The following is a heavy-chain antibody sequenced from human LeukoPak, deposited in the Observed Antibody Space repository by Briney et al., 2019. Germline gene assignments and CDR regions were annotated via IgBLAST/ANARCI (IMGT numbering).Heavy chain of an antibody. J-gene: IGHJ5*02. V-gene: IGHV4-34*01. CDR3: ARGLTTVTTFNWFDP. Sequence: SETLSLTCAVYGGSFSGYFWSWIRQPPGKGLEWIGEINHSGSTNYNPSLKSRVTISVDTSKNQFSLKLSSVTAADTAVYSCARGLTTVTTFNWFDPWGQGTLVAVSS. CDR2: INHSGST. CDR1: GGSFSGYF. D-gene: IGHD4-17*01.